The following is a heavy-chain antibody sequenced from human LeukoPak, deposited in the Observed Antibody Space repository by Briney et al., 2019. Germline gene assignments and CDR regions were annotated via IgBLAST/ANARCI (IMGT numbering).Heavy chain of an antibody. Sequence: GGSLRLSCAASGFTFSSYWMSWVRQAPGKGLEWVANIKQDGSEKYYVDSVKGRFTISKDNAKNSLYLQMNSLRAEDTAVYYCARDGYSSSWYGFDYYYYYMDVWGKGTTVTVSS. D-gene: IGHD6-13*01. V-gene: IGHV3-7*01. CDR3: ARDGYSSSWYGFDYYYYYMDV. CDR2: IKQDGSEK. J-gene: IGHJ6*03. CDR1: GFTFSSYW.